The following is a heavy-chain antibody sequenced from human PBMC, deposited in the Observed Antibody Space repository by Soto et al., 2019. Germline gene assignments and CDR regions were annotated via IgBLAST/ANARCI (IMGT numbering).Heavy chain of an antibody. CDR1: VFSVTSA. J-gene: IGHJ4*02. V-gene: IGHV3-7*01. D-gene: IGHD3-22*01. Sequence: GSLRLSCVASVFSVTSAMHWVRQSPGKGLEWVANIKQDGSEKYYVDSVKGRFTISRDNAKNSLYLQMNSLRAEDTAVYYCWYYYDSSGYYDRGYFDYWGQGTLVTVSS. CDR3: WYYYDSSGYYDRGYFDY. CDR2: IKQDGSEK.